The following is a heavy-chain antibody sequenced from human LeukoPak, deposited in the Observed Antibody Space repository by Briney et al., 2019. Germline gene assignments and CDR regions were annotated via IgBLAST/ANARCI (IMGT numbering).Heavy chain of an antibody. CDR2: VSSGSTK. V-gene: IGHV3-69-1*01. CDR3: ARDPPFIIGTTFFDY. Sequence: GGSLRLSCAASGFTFSDYEMNWVRQAPGKGLEWVSHVSSGSTKFYEDSVEGRFTISSDNAKNSLYLQMNSLRAEDTAVYYCARDPPFIIGTTFFDYWGQGTLVTVSS. CDR1: GFTFSDYE. J-gene: IGHJ4*02. D-gene: IGHD1-20*01.